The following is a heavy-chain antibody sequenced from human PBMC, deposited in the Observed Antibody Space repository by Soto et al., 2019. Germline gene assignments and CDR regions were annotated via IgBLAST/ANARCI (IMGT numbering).Heavy chain of an antibody. CDR1: GGTFSSYA. CDR3: AREVVVAATRGYYYYGMDV. Sequence: SVKVSCKVSGGTFSSYAISWVRQAPGQGLEWMGGIIPIFGTANYAQKFQGRVTITADESTSTAYMELSSLRSEDTAVYYCAREVVVAATRGYYYYGMDVWGQGTTVTVSS. CDR2: IIPIFGTA. J-gene: IGHJ6*02. V-gene: IGHV1-69*13. D-gene: IGHD2-15*01.